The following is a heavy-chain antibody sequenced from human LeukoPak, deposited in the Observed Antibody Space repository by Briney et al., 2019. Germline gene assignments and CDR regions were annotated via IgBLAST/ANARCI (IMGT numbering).Heavy chain of an antibody. CDR2: ISDSGSTI. CDR3: ARGYSSGSHFDS. Sequence: GGSLRLSCAASGFTFSSYTMNWVRQAPGKGLEWVSYISDSGSTIYYADSVEGRFTISRDNAKNSLYLQMNSLRAEDTAVYFCARGYSSGSHFDSWGQGTLVTVSS. V-gene: IGHV3-48*04. D-gene: IGHD1-1*01. J-gene: IGHJ4*02. CDR1: GFTFSSYT.